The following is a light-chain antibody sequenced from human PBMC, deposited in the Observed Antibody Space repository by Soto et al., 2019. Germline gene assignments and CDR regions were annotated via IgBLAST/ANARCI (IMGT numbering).Light chain of an antibody. CDR1: QSISSW. CDR2: KAS. J-gene: IGKJ1*01. Sequence: DIQMTQSPSTLSASVGDRVIITCRASQSISSWLAWYQQKPGKAPNLLIYKASTLKSGVPSRFSGRGSGTEFTLTISSLQPDDFATYYCQPYDNASWTFGQGTKVEIK. V-gene: IGKV1-5*03. CDR3: QPYDNASWT.